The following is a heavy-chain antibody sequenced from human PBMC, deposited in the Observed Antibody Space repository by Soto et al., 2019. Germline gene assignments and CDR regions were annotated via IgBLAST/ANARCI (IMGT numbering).Heavy chain of an antibody. J-gene: IGHJ3*02. CDR3: ARDADYYDSSGPADI. CDR1: GYTFTSYG. V-gene: IGHV1-18*01. CDR2: ISAYNGNT. Sequence: GASVKVSCKASGYTFTSYGISWVRQAPGQGLEWMGWISAYNGNTNYAQKLQGRVTMTTDTSTSTAYMELRSLRSDDTAVYYCARDADYYDSSGPADIWGQGTMVTVSS. D-gene: IGHD3-22*01.